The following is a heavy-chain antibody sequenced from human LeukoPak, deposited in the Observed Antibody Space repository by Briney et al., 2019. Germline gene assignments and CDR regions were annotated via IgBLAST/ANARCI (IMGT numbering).Heavy chain of an antibody. CDR2: INPNSGGT. J-gene: IGHJ4*02. V-gene: IGHV1-2*02. D-gene: IGHD2-2*01. Sequence: ASVKVSCKASGYTFTGYYMHWVRQAPGQGLEWMGWINPNSGGTNYAQKFQSRVTMTRDTSISTAYMELSRLRSDDTAVYYCARAITKTTAAKDYWGQGTLVTVSS. CDR1: GYTFTGYY. CDR3: ARAITKTTAAKDY.